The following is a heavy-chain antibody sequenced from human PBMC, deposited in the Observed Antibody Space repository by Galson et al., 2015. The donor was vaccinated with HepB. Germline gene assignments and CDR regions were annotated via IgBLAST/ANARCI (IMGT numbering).Heavy chain of an antibody. J-gene: IGHJ6*03. D-gene: IGHD3-10*01. CDR3: AKGSGYYGSGIPALHGYYMDV. V-gene: IGHV3-9*01. Sequence: SLRLSCAASGFTFDDYAMHWVRQAPGKGLEWVSGISWNSGSIGYADSVKGRFTISRDNAKNSLYLQMNSLRAEDTALYYCAKGSGYYGSGIPALHGYYMDVWGKGTTVTVSS. CDR2: ISWNSGSI. CDR1: GFTFDDYA.